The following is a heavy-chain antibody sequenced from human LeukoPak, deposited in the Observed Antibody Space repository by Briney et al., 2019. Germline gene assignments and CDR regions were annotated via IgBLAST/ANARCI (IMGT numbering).Heavy chain of an antibody. V-gene: IGHV1-69*04. Sequence: ASVKVSCKASGGTFSSYAISWVRQAPGQGLEWMGRIIPILGIANYAQKFQGRVTITADKSTSTACMELSSLRSEDTAVYYCARGAIAVAGTDSYYYYGMDVWGQGTTVTVSS. D-gene: IGHD6-19*01. CDR3: ARGAIAVAGTDSYYYYGMDV. CDR2: IIPILGIA. CDR1: GGTFSSYA. J-gene: IGHJ6*02.